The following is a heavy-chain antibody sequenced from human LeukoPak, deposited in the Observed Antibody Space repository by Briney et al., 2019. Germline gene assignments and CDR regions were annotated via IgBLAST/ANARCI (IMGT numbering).Heavy chain of an antibody. D-gene: IGHD1-26*01. Sequence: PGGSLRLSCAASGFTFDDYAMHWVRQAPGKGLEWVSGISWNSGSIGYADSVKGRFTISRDNAKNSLYLQMNSLRAEDTALYYCAKDIGVGAPNHDAFGIWGQGTMVTVSS. CDR1: GFTFDDYA. V-gene: IGHV3-9*01. J-gene: IGHJ3*02. CDR3: AKDIGVGAPNHDAFGI. CDR2: ISWNSGSI.